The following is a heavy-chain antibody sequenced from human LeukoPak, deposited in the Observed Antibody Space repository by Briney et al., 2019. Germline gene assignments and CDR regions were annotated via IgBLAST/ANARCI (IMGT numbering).Heavy chain of an antibody. D-gene: IGHD3-16*01. Sequence: PGGSLRLSCAASGFIFSRYWMHWVRQAPGKGLEWVSLIYSDGSTYYADSVKGRFTISRDTSKNTLYLQMNNLRAEDTAVYYCARDLTSYDYVWDYWGQGTLVTVSS. J-gene: IGHJ4*02. CDR1: GFIFSRYW. CDR3: ARDLTSYDYVWDY. CDR2: IYSDGST. V-gene: IGHV3-66*01.